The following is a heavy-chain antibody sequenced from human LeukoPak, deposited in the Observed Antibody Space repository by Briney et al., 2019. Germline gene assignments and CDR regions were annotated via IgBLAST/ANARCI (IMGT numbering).Heavy chain of an antibody. CDR3: TRLGGSPPYFDY. V-gene: IGHV3-73*01. Sequence: GGSLRLSCAASGFTFSGSAMHWVRQASGKGLEWVGRIRRKGNDYATAYAASVKGRFTISRDDSKNTAYLQMDSLKAEDTAVYFCTRLGGSPPYFDYWRQGTLVTVSS. D-gene: IGHD3-16*01. CDR1: GFTFSGSA. CDR2: IRRKGNDYAT. J-gene: IGHJ4*02.